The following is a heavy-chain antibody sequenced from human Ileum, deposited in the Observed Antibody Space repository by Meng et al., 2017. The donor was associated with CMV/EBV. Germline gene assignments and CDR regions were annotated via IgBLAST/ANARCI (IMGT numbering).Heavy chain of an antibody. CDR3: AREGPTDWGRALDY. D-gene: IGHD7-27*01. V-gene: IGHV4-4*07. CDR2: IYTSGSS. J-gene: IGHJ4*02. Sequence: VEPPEPGPGLVRPSETRARTCTGSGGSMSSYYWSWIRQPAGKGLEWIGRIYTSGSSNYNSSLKSRVTMSVDTSKNQFSMKLNSVTAADTAVYYCAREGPTDWGRALDYWGQGTLVTVSS. CDR1: GGSMSSYY.